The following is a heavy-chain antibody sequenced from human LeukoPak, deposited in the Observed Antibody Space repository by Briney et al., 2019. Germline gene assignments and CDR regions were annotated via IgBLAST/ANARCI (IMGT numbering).Heavy chain of an antibody. CDR3: AKFDIVATGYYYYMDV. J-gene: IGHJ6*03. D-gene: IGHD5-12*01. CDR1: GFTFSRYG. Sequence: GGSLRLSCAASGFTFSRYGMNWVRQAPGKGLEWVSAISGSGGRTYYIDSVKGRFTISRDNSKNTLYLQMNSLRAEDTAVYYCAKFDIVATGYYYYMDVWGKGTTVTVSS. V-gene: IGHV3-23*01. CDR2: ISGSGGRT.